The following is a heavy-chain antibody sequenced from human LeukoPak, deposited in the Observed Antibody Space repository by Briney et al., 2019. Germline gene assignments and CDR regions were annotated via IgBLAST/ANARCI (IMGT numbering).Heavy chain of an antibody. CDR3: ARAEWLRLYYFDY. V-gene: IGHV5-51*01. CDR1: GYSFTSYW. J-gene: IGHJ4*02. D-gene: IGHD5-12*01. Sequence: GESLKISCKGSGYSFTSYWIGWVRQMPGKGLEWMGIIYPGDSDTRYSPSFQGQVTISADKSISTASLQWSSLKASDTAVYYCARAEWLRLYYFDYWGQGTLVTVSS. CDR2: IYPGDSDT.